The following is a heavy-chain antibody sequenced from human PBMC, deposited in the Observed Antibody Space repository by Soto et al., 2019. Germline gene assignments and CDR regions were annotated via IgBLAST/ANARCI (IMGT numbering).Heavy chain of an antibody. D-gene: IGHD3-10*01. J-gene: IGHJ4*02. Sequence: EVRLLESGGNTAQPGGSLRLSCAASGFTFSSYAMSWVRQAPGKGPEWVAAIRGSGAKTYYADSVKGRFTIARDNSMNTLSLQMNSLRADDTAVYYCAKREARGSGSPYWGQGTLVTVSS. CDR1: GFTFSSYA. CDR2: IRGSGAKT. CDR3: AKREARGSGSPY. V-gene: IGHV3-23*01.